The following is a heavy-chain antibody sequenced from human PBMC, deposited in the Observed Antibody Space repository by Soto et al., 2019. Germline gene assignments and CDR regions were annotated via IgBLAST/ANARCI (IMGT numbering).Heavy chain of an antibody. CDR2: IKGDGSAE. D-gene: IGHD3-3*01. CDR1: EFTFGNYW. Sequence: EVQLVESGGGLVQPGGSLRLSCAVSEFTFGNYWMHWVRQAPGKGLEWVANIKGDGSAEYYADSVRGRFTISRDNAKNSLYLQLNRLRAEDTALYFCARGFMGSLVNWGQATLVTVSS. V-gene: IGHV3-7*04. CDR3: ARGFMGSLVN. J-gene: IGHJ4*02.